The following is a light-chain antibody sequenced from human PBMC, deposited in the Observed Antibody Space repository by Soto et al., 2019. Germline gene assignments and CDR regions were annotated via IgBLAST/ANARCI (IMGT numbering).Light chain of an antibody. Sequence: QSALTQPASVSASPGRSITISCTGSSSDVGTYNLVSWYQQHPGKAPKLMIYEVSKRPSGISNRFSGSKSGNTASLTISGLQAEDEADYYCCSYAGSSAFYVFGSGTKLTVL. V-gene: IGLV2-23*02. J-gene: IGLJ1*01. CDR3: CSYAGSSAFYV. CDR2: EVS. CDR1: SSDVGTYNL.